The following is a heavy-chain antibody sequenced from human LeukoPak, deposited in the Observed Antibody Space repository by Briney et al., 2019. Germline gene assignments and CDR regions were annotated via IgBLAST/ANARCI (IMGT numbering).Heavy chain of an antibody. Sequence: AASVKVSCKASGYTFTSYYMHWVRQAPGQWLEWMGRIIPILGIANYAQKFQGRVTITADKSTSTAYMELSSLRSEDTAVYYCARVPILSAMYYFDYWGQGALVTVSS. CDR2: IIPILGIA. J-gene: IGHJ4*02. CDR3: ARVPILSAMYYFDY. V-gene: IGHV1-69*04. CDR1: GYTFTSYY. D-gene: IGHD2-21*01.